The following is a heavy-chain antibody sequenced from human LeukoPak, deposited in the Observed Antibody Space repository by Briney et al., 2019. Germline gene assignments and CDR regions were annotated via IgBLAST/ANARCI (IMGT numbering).Heavy chain of an antibody. CDR3: ARHPQRSLGVTTSGPYYYAMDV. Sequence: SETLTLTCTVSGGSISSNSYYWAWIRQPPGKGLEWTGTIYYSGSTFYNPSLKSRVTMSVDTSRNQFSLRLSSVTAADTAVYFCARHPQRSLGVTTSGPYYYAMDVWGQGTTATVSS. J-gene: IGHJ6*02. CDR1: GGSISSNSYY. CDR2: IYYSGST. V-gene: IGHV4-39*01. D-gene: IGHD2-21*02.